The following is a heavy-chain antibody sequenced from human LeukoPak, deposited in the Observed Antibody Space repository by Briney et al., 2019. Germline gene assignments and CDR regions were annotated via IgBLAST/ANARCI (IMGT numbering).Heavy chain of an antibody. D-gene: IGHD3-22*01. CDR2: IYYSGST. CDR1: GGSISSYY. V-gene: IGHV4-59*12. J-gene: IGHJ4*02. Sequence: SETLSLTCTVSGGSISSYYWSWIRQPPGKGLEWIGYIYYSGSTNYNPSLKSRVTISVDTSKNQFSLKLSSVTAADTAVYYCARDPEAYYYDSSGYFFDYWGQGTLDTVSS. CDR3: ARDPEAYYYDSSGYFFDY.